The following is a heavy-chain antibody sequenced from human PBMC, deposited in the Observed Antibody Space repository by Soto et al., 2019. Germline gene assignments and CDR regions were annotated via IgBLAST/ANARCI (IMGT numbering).Heavy chain of an antibody. CDR2: INHSGST. CDR3: ARGPPWIQLWNDAFDI. J-gene: IGHJ3*02. V-gene: IGHV4-34*01. CDR1: GGSFSGYY. Sequence: SETLSLTCAVYGGSFSGYYWSWIRQPPGKGLEWIGEINHSGSTNYNPSLKSRVTISVDTSKNQFSLKLSSVTAADTAVYYCARGPPWIQLWNDAFDIWGHGTMVTVSS. D-gene: IGHD5-18*01.